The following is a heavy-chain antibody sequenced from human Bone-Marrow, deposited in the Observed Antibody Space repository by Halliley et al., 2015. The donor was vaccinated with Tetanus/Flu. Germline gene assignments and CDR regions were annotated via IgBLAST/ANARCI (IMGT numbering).Heavy chain of an antibody. CDR3: ARGFWETGPPFDH. CDR2: IKGDGSEK. D-gene: IGHD3-10*01. V-gene: IGHV3-7*04. Sequence: AKIKGDGSEKTYVDSVTGRFTISRDNAKNSLYLQMNSLGVEDTAVYYCARGFWETGPPFDHWGQGTLVTVSS. J-gene: IGHJ4*02.